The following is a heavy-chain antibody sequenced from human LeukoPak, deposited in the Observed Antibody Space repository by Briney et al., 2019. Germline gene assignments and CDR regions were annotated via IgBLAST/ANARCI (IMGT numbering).Heavy chain of an antibody. Sequence: GGSLRLSCGASEFTLDDYAMHWVRQTAGKGLEWVSLISGDGGSAFYADSVKGRFTISRDYSTNSLFLHMNSLRTEDTALYYCAKESDKSGWYDFWGQGTLVTVSS. CDR2: ISGDGGSA. V-gene: IGHV3-43*02. D-gene: IGHD3-22*01. J-gene: IGHJ5*01. CDR3: AKESDKSGWYDF. CDR1: EFTLDDYA.